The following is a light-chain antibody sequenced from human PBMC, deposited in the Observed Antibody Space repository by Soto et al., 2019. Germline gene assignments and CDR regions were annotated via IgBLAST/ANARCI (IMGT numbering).Light chain of an antibody. J-gene: IGKJ1*01. V-gene: IGKV1-17*01. CDR3: LQSHAYPRT. Sequence: DIQMTQSPSSLSASVGDRITITCRTSQGIRNSLGWYQQKPGKAPKRLIYAASSLQSGVPSRFSGGGSGTEFTLTISSLEPEDFATYYCLQSHAYPRTFGQGTKV. CDR1: QGIRNS. CDR2: AAS.